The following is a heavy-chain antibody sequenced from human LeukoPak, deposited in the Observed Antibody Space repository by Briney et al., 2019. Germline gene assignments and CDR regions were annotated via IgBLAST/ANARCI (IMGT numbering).Heavy chain of an antibody. J-gene: IGHJ6*03. CDR1: GYTFTSYY. Sequence: ASVKVSCKASGYTFTSYYMHWVRQAPGQGLERMGIINPSGGSTSYAQKFQGRVTMTRDMSTSTVYMELSSLRSEDTAVYYCARDSLYDYVWGSYFPMDVWGKGTTVTVSS. CDR2: INPSGGST. V-gene: IGHV1-46*01. D-gene: IGHD3-16*01. CDR3: ARDSLYDYVWGSYFPMDV.